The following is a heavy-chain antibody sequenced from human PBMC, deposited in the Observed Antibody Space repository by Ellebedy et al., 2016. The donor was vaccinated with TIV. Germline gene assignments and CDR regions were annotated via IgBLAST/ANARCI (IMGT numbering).Heavy chain of an antibody. J-gene: IGHJ4*02. V-gene: IGHV1-18*01. CDR1: GYIFASYG. Sequence: ASVKVSCKASGYIFASYGINWVRQAPGQGLEWMGSISHQGETNYLQELQGRVTMTTDTSTSTAYMELRSLKSDDTAVYYCARSFGHSALPNFDYWGQGTPVTVSS. CDR2: SISHQGET. D-gene: IGHD3/OR15-3a*01. CDR3: ARSFGHSALPNFDY.